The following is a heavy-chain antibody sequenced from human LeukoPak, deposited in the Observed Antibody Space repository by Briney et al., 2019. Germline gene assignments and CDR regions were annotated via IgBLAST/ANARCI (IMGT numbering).Heavy chain of an antibody. Sequence: SETLSLTCTVSGGSISSGDYYWSWIRQPPGKGLEWIGYIYYSGSTYYNPSLKSRVTISVDTSKNQSSLKLSSVTAADTAVYYCARTIVATIYFDYWGQGTLVTVSS. CDR1: GGSISSGDYY. D-gene: IGHD5-12*01. J-gene: IGHJ4*02. V-gene: IGHV4-30-4*01. CDR3: ARTIVATIYFDY. CDR2: IYYSGST.